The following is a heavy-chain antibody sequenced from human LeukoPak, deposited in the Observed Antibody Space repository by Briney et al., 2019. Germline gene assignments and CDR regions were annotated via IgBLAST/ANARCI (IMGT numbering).Heavy chain of an antibody. CDR3: ACTLGYCSEMSCHAPLDP. Sequence: SETLSLTCTVSGASISRSSYWGWIRQPPGKGLEWIGTIYYTGTTHYNPSLKSRVTMSVDTSTNQLSLRLSSVTAADTAVYYCACTLGYCSEMSCHAPLDPWGQGTLVTVSS. CDR2: IYYTGTT. V-gene: IGHV4-39*01. J-gene: IGHJ5*02. CDR1: GASISRSSY. D-gene: IGHD2-15*01.